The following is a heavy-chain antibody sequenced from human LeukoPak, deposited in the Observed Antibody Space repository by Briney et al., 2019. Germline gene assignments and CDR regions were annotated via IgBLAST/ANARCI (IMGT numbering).Heavy chain of an antibody. D-gene: IGHD6-13*01. J-gene: IGHJ4*02. CDR3: ARRGYFHS. Sequence: SETLSLTCTVSGGSISTYYWSWIRQPPGRRVEWIGYIYYTGDTSYNPSLKSRVTIAVDTSKNQFSLRLPSVTAADTAVYYCARRGYFHSWGQGTMVTVSS. CDR1: GGSISTYY. V-gene: IGHV4-59*08. CDR2: IYYTGDT.